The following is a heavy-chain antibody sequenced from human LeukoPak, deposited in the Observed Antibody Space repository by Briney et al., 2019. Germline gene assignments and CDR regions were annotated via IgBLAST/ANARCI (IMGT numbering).Heavy chain of an antibody. J-gene: IGHJ4*02. CDR1: GGTFSSYA. CDR2: INPNSGGT. D-gene: IGHD3-22*01. CDR3: ARVEPTSYYYDSSGYPPGY. Sequence: ASVKVSCKASGGTFSSYAISWVRQAPGQGLEWMGWINPNSGGTNYAQKFQGRVTMTRDTSISTAYMELSRLRSDDTAVYYCARVEPTSYYYDSSGYPPGYWGQGTLVTVSS. V-gene: IGHV1-2*02.